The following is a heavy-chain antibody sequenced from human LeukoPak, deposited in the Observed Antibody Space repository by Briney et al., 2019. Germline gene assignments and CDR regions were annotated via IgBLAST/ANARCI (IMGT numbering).Heavy chain of an antibody. J-gene: IGHJ3*02. Sequence: ASVKVSCKASGYTFTGYYMHWVRQAPGRGLEWMGWINPNSGGTNYAQKFQGRVTMTRDTSISTAYMELSRLRSDDTAVYYCARVEVLLSAFDIWGQGTMVTVSS. CDR3: ARVEVLLSAFDI. D-gene: IGHD1-1*01. CDR1: GYTFTGYY. V-gene: IGHV1-2*02. CDR2: INPNSGGT.